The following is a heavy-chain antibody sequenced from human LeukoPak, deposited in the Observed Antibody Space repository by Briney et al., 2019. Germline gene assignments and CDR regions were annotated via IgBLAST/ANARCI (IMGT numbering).Heavy chain of an antibody. CDR2: IIPIFGTA. J-gene: IGHJ4*02. D-gene: IGHD2-21*02. V-gene: IGHV1-69*13. Sequence: SVKVSCKASGGTFSSYAISWVRQAPGQGLEWMGGIIPIFGTANYAQKFQGRVTITADESTSTAYMELSSLRSEDTAVYYCARDRCGGDCYFDYWGQGTLVTVSS. CDR3: ARDRCGGDCYFDY. CDR1: GGTFSSYA.